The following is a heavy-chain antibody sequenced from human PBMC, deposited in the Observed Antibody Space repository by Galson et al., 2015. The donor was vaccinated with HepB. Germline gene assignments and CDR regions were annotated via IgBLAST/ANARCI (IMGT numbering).Heavy chain of an antibody. CDR3: TRAFDI. CDR2: ISWNSGTI. CDR1: GFTFDDYA. V-gene: IGHV3-9*01. Sequence: SLRLSCAASGFTFDDYAMHWVRQAPGKGLEWVSGISWNSGTIGYADSVKGRFTISRDNAKNPLYLQMNSLRAEDTALYYCTRAFDIWGQGTMVIVSS. J-gene: IGHJ3*02.